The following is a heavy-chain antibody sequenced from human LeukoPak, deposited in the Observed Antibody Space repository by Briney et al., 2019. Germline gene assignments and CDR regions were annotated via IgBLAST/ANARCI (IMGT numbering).Heavy chain of an antibody. Sequence: PSETLSLTCAVYGGSFSGYYWSWIRQPPGKGLEWIGEINYSGSTNYNPSLKSRVTISVDTSKNQFSLKLSSVTAADTAVYYCAWPPWELLHDYWGQGTLVTVSS. CDR3: AWPPWELLHDY. CDR2: INYSGST. D-gene: IGHD1-26*01. CDR1: GGSFSGYY. V-gene: IGHV4-34*01. J-gene: IGHJ4*02.